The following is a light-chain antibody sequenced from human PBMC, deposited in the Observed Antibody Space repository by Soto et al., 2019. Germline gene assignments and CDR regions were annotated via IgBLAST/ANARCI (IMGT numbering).Light chain of an antibody. CDR1: QGISSY. CDR2: AAS. V-gene: IGKV1-9*01. CDR3: QQLNSYPLT. J-gene: IGKJ4*01. Sequence: DLQLTQSPSFLSASVGDRVTITCRANQGISSYLAWYQQKPGKAPKLLIYAASTLQSGVPSRFSGSGSGTEFTLTISSLQPEDFATYYCQQLNSYPLTFGGGTKVEIK.